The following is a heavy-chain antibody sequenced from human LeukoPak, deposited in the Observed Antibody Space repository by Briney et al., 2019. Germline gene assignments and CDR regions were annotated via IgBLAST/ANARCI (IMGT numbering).Heavy chain of an antibody. CDR2: INHSGST. CDR1: GGSFSGYY. J-gene: IGHJ5*02. CDR3: ARGLRGIVVVPAAVYNWFDP. D-gene: IGHD2-2*01. Sequence: SETLSLTCAVSGGSFSGYYWTWIRQPPGKGLEWIGEINHSGSTNYNPSLKSRVTISVDTSKNQFSLKLSSVTAADTAVYYCARGLRGIVVVPAAVYNWFDPWGQGTLVTVSS. V-gene: IGHV4-34*01.